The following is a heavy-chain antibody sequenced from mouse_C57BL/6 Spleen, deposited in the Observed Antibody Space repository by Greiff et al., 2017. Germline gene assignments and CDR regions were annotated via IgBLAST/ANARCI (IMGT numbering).Heavy chain of an antibody. D-gene: IGHD1-1*01. CDR1: GFSLTSYG. Sequence: LQESGPGLVAPSQSLSITCTVSGFSLTSYGVHWVRQPPGKGLEWLVVIWSDGSTTYTSALKSRLSISKENSKSQVFLKMNSLQTDDTAMYYCARHGDYGSSLPWRFDVWGTGTTVTVSS. CDR2: IWSDGST. CDR3: ARHGDYGSSLPWRFDV. V-gene: IGHV2-6-1*01. J-gene: IGHJ1*03.